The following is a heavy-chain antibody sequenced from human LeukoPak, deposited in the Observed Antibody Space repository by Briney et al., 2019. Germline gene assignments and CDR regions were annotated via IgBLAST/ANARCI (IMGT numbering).Heavy chain of an antibody. Sequence: GGSLSLSCAASGFTFSSYEMNWVRPAPGKGLEWVSAISGSGGSTYYADSVKGRFTISRDNSKNTLYLQMNSLRAEDTAVYYCAKSGYSGYDVSDYWGQGTLVTVSS. D-gene: IGHD5-12*01. J-gene: IGHJ4*02. CDR3: AKSGYSGYDVSDY. V-gene: IGHV3-23*01. CDR2: ISGSGGST. CDR1: GFTFSSYE.